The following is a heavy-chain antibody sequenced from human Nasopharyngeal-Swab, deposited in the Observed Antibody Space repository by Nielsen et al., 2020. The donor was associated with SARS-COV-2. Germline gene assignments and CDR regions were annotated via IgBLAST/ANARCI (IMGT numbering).Heavy chain of an antibody. CDR3: ARVGYYYGSGSVPH. D-gene: IGHD3-10*01. Sequence: WVRQAPGQGLEWMGWMNSNSGNTGYAQKFQGRVTMTRNTSISTAYMELSSLRSEDTAVYYCARVGYYYGSGSVPHWGQGTLVTVSS. CDR2: MNSNSGNT. V-gene: IGHV1-8*01. J-gene: IGHJ4*02.